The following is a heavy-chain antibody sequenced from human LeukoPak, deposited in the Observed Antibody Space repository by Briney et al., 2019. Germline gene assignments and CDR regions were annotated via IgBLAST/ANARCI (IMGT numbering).Heavy chain of an antibody. Sequence: GSLRPSCAASGFTFSSYAMSWVRQAPGKGLEWVSGISGSGASTYYADSVKGRFTVSRDNSKNTLYLQMNSLRAEDTAVYYCAKILYSSGPFDYWGQGTLVTVSS. V-gene: IGHV3-23*01. CDR1: GFTFSSYA. CDR3: AKILYSSGPFDY. J-gene: IGHJ4*02. D-gene: IGHD3-22*01. CDR2: ISGSGAST.